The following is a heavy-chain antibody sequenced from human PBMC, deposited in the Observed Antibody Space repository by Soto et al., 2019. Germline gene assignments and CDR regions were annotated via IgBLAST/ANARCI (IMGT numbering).Heavy chain of an antibody. CDR2: IYYSGST. CDR1: GGSISSYY. Sequence: SETLSLTCTVSGGSISSYYWSWIRQPPGKGLEWIGYIYYSGSTNYNPSLKSRVTISVDTSKNQFSPKLSSVTAADTAVYYCARANWNYVYYYYYMDVWGKGTTVTVS. CDR3: ARANWNYVYYYYYMDV. D-gene: IGHD1-7*01. J-gene: IGHJ6*03. V-gene: IGHV4-59*01.